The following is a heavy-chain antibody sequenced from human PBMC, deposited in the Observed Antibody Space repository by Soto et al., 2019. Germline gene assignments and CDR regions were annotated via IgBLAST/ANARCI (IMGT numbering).Heavy chain of an antibody. J-gene: IGHJ4*02. CDR3: GRVDYDFWSGYYNFDY. CDR2: IYYSGST. V-gene: IGHV4-30-4*01. Sequence: PSETLSLTCTVSGGSISSGDYYWSWIRQPPGKGLEWIGYIYYSGSTYYNPSLKSRVTISVDTSKNQFSLKLSSVTAADTAVYYCGRVDYDFWSGYYNFDYWGQGTLVTVSS. CDR1: GGSISSGDYY. D-gene: IGHD3-3*01.